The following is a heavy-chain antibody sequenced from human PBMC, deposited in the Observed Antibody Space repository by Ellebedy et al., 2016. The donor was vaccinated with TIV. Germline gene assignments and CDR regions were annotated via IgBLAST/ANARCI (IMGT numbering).Heavy chain of an antibody. J-gene: IGHJ4*02. D-gene: IGHD3-10*01. CDR2: VHHRGGS. CDR3: AKGSMVRGLAG. V-gene: IGHV4-34*01. Sequence: SETLSLTXEIDVPSISGYHWAWVRQPPGKGLEWIGDVHHRGGSRYISSLKGRVTISLDTSNKEFSLHTTSVTAADTALYFCAKGSMVRGLAGWGQGTLVTVSS. CDR1: VPSISGYH.